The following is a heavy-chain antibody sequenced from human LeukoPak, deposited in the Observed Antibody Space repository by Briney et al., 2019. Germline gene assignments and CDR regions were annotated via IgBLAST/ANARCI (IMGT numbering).Heavy chain of an antibody. V-gene: IGHV4-59*08. Sequence: GTLSLTCAVSGFSISSYDWSWIRQPPGKGLEWVWYIDYSGDANYTPSLKGRVTISRDTSKNQFSLKLSSVTAADPAVYYCARGSHCTFGGVIVILAAFDIWGQGTMVTVSS. CDR2: IDYSGDA. CDR3: ARGSHCTFGGVIVILAAFDI. CDR1: GFSISSYD. J-gene: IGHJ3*02. D-gene: IGHD3-16*02.